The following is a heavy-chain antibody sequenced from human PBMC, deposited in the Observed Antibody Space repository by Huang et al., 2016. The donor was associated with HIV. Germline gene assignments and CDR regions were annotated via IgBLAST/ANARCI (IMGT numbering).Heavy chain of an antibody. CDR1: GFTFRQYA. J-gene: IGHJ6*02. CDR2: ISYDGSEK. D-gene: IGHD3-3*01. Sequence: QVQLVESGGGVVQPGRSLRLSCAASGFTFRQYAMHWVRQAPGKGLEWVDIISYDGSEKYFGDSVKGRFTISRDNSKNMLYLQMNSLRPDDSAMYYCVKDSPGVITIFGGDVWGQGTTVTVSS. CDR3: VKDSPGVITIFGGDV. V-gene: IGHV3-30*18.